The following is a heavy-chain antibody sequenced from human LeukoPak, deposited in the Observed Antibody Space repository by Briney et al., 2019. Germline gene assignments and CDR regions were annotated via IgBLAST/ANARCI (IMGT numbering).Heavy chain of an antibody. CDR1: GFTFSSYT. CDR3: ARDWEGPLGYFDY. Sequence: GGSLRLSCAASGFTFSSYTMNWVRQAPGKGLEWVSSISSSSSYIYYADSVKGRFTISRDNAKNSLNLQMNSLRAEDTAVYYRARDWEGPLGYFDYWGQGTLVTVSS. V-gene: IGHV3-21*01. J-gene: IGHJ4*02. D-gene: IGHD1-26*01. CDR2: ISSSSSYI.